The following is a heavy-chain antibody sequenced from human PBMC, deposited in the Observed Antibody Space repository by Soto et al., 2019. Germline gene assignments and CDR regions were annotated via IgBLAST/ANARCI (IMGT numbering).Heavy chain of an antibody. CDR2: ISPDGSEK. CDR1: GFTFSSFW. Sequence: PGGSLRLSCAASGFTFSSFWMDWVRQAPGKGLEWVANISPDGSEKRYVDSVKGRFTISRDNTKNSLYLQMSSLTAEDSALYYCSTSLDSWGQGTRVTVSS. V-gene: IGHV3-7*01. CDR3: STSLDS. J-gene: IGHJ4*02.